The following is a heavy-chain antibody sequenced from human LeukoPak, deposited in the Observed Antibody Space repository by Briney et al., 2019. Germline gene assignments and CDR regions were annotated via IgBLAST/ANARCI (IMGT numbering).Heavy chain of an antibody. Sequence: PGGSLRLSCSASGFTFSSSPMHWVRQDPGKGLEYVSAITNDGGSTYSADSVKGRFTISRGNSKNTLYLQMSSLRPDDTAVYYCVKPQYSSGWLGYWGQGTLVTVSS. J-gene: IGHJ4*02. V-gene: IGHV3-64D*06. CDR1: GFTFSSSP. CDR3: VKPQYSSGWLGY. D-gene: IGHD6-19*01. CDR2: ITNDGGST.